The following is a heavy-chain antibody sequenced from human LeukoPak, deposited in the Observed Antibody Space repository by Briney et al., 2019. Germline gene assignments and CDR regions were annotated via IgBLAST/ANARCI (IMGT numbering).Heavy chain of an antibody. J-gene: IGHJ4*02. CDR1: GGSISSNNW. CDR3: ARYGSGSYIDY. Sequence: SETLSLTCAVSGGSISSNNWWSWVRQPPGKGLEWIGEIYHSGSTNYNPSLKSRVTISVDKSKNQFSLELTCVYVVDKAVYYCARYGSGSYIDYWGQGTLVTVSS. CDR2: IYHSGST. V-gene: IGHV4-4*02. D-gene: IGHD3-10*01.